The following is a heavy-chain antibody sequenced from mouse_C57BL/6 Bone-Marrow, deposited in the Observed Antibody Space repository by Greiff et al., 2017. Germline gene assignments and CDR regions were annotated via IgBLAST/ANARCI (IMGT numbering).Heavy chain of an antibody. D-gene: IGHD2-10*02. V-gene: IGHV1-64*01. CDR1: GYTFTSYW. CDR2: IHPNSGST. Sequence: QVQLQQPGAELVKPGASVKLSCKASGYTFTSYWMPWVKQRPGQGLEWIGMIHPNSGSTNYNEKFKSKATLTVDKSSSTAYMQLISLTSEDSAVYYCARRGYGSSWFAYWGQGTLVTVSA. J-gene: IGHJ3*01. CDR3: ARRGYGSSWFAY.